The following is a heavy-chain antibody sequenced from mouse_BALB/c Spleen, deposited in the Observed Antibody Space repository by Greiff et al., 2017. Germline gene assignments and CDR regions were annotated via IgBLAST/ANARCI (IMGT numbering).Heavy chain of an antibody. J-gene: IGHJ2*01. CDR3: ARDGNYLFDY. Sequence: EVQLVESGGGLVQPGGSLKLSCAASGFTFSSYGMSWVRQTPDKRLELVATINSNGGSTYYPDSVKGRFTISRDNAKNTLYLQMSSLKSEDTAMYYCARDGNYLFDYWGQGTTLTVSS. CDR1: GFTFSSYG. V-gene: IGHV5-6-3*01. D-gene: IGHD2-1*01. CDR2: INSNGGST.